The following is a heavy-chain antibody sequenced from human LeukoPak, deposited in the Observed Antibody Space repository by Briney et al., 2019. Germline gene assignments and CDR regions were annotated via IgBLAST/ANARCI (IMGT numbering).Heavy chain of an antibody. CDR3: ARVERQLWLRYPYYWFDP. CDR2: IYYSGST. Sequence: SETLSLTCTVSGGSISSYYWSWIRQPPGKGLEWIGYIYYSGSTNYNPSLKGRVTISIDTSKNQFSLKLSSVIAADTAVYYCARVERQLWLRYPYYWFDPWGQGTLVTVSS. V-gene: IGHV4-59*01. J-gene: IGHJ5*02. CDR1: GGSISSYY. D-gene: IGHD5-18*01.